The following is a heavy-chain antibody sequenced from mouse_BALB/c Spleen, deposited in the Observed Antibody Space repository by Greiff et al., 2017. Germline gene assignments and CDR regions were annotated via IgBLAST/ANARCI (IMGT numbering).Heavy chain of an antibody. Sequence: VQVVESGAELAKPGASVKMSCKASGYTFTSYWMHWVKQRPGQGLEWIGYINPSTGYTEYNQKFKDKATLTADKSSSTAYMQLSSLTSEDSAVYYCARWLLRAAWCAYWGQGTLVTVSA. CDR3: ARWLLRAAWCAY. CDR1: GYTFTSYW. J-gene: IGHJ3*01. CDR2: INPSTGYT. D-gene: IGHD2-3*01. V-gene: IGHV1-7*01.